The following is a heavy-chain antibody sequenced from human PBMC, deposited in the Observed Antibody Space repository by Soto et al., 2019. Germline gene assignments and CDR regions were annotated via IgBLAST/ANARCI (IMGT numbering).Heavy chain of an antibody. J-gene: IGHJ4*02. CDR1: GFTFSSYA. CDR2: ISGSGGST. D-gene: IGHD5-18*01. CDR3: ANPSRYGYPGASYYFDY. Sequence: EVQLLESGGGLVQPGGSLRLSCAASGFTFSSYAMSWVRQAPGKGLEWVSAISGSGGSTYYADSVKGRFTISRDNSKNTLYLQMNSLRAEDTAVYYCANPSRYGYPGASYYFDYWGQGTLVTVSS. V-gene: IGHV3-23*01.